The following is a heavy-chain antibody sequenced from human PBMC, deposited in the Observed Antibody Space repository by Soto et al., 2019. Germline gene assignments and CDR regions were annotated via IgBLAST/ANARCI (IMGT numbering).Heavy chain of an antibody. CDR3: VRHGGVCFDI. V-gene: IGHV4-4*02. D-gene: IGHD2-8*02. CDR1: SGSISSGTW. J-gene: IGHJ4*02. CDR2: VADTGST. Sequence: QVQLQESGPGLVKPSGTISLTCVVSSGSISSGTWWSWVRQPPGKGLEWIGQVADTGSTIYNPSLRSRVTISIDKSTSQFSLSLSAVTPADTALYYCVRHGGVCFDIWGQGTLVTVSA.